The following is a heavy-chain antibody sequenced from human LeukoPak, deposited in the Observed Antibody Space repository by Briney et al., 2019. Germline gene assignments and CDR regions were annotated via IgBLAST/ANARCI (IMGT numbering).Heavy chain of an antibody. CDR3: ARSGIQLWDEIDY. V-gene: IGHV1-69*13. CDR2: IIPIFGTA. Sequence: ASVKVSCKASGGTFSSYAISWVRQAPGRGLEWMGGIIPIFGTANYAQKFQGRVTITADESTSTAYMGLSSLRSEDTAVYYCARSGIQLWDEIDYWGQGTLVTVSS. D-gene: IGHD5-18*01. J-gene: IGHJ4*02. CDR1: GGTFSSYA.